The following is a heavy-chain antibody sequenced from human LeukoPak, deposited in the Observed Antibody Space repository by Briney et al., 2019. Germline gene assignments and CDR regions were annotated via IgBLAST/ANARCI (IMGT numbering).Heavy chain of an antibody. CDR3: ARLYDFWSGYIDY. Sequence: SETLSLTCTVSGGSISSSSYYWGWIRQPPGKGREWIGNIYYSGSTYYNPSLKSRVTISVDTSKNQFSLKLSSVTAADTAMYYCARLYDFWSGYIDYWGQGTLVTVSS. CDR2: IYYSGST. J-gene: IGHJ4*02. D-gene: IGHD3-3*01. V-gene: IGHV4-39*01. CDR1: GGSISSSSYY.